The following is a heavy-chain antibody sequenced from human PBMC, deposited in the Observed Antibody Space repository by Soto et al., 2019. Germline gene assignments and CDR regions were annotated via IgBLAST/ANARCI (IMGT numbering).Heavy chain of an antibody. CDR3: AISPRYCTDGVCYIGVGY. V-gene: IGHV5-51*01. J-gene: IGHJ4*02. Sequence: GESLKISCKGAGDSFPNSWIGWVRQMPGKGLEWIGIIYPGDSDTRYSPSFQGQVTISADKSINTAYLQWSSLKASDTAMYYCAISPRYCTDGVCYIGVGYWGQGTLVTVAS. D-gene: IGHD2-8*01. CDR1: GDSFPNSW. CDR2: IYPGDSDT.